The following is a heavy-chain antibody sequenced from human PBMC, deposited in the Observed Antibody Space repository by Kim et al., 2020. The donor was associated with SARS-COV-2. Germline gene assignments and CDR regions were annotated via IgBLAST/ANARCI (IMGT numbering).Heavy chain of an antibody. CDR3: ARGTREAVAGNYYYYGMDV. V-gene: IGHV4-61*02. J-gene: IGHJ6*02. Sequence: SETLSLTCTVSGGSISSGSYYWSWIRQPAGKGLEWIGRIYTSGSTNYNPSLKSRVTISVDTSKNQFSLKLSSVTAADTAVYYCARGTREAVAGNYYYYGMDVWGQGTTVTVSS. CDR2: IYTSGST. D-gene: IGHD6-19*01. CDR1: GGSISSGSYY.